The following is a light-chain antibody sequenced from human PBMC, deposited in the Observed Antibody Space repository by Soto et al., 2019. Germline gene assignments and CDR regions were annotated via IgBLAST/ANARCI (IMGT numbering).Light chain of an antibody. CDR2: EVS. CDR1: SSDVDGYNY. V-gene: IGLV2-14*01. CDR3: SSYTSSSSLCV. J-gene: IGLJ1*01. Sequence: QSVLTQPASVSGSPGQSITISCTGTSSDVDGYNYVSWYQQHPGKAPKLMIYEVSNRPSGVSNRFSGSKSGNTASLTISGLQAEDEADYYCSSYTSSSSLCVFGTGTKLTVL.